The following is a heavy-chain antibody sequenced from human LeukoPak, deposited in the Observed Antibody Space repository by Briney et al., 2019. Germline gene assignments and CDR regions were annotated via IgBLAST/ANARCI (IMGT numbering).Heavy chain of an antibody. Sequence: PGGSLRLSCAASGFTFSGSGMHWLRQAPGKGLEWVAFIQYDGSEEIYADSVKGRFTISRDNSKNTLFLQMNSLRAEDTAVYYCASFTALSTAMATDFDYWGQGTLVTVSS. CDR3: ASFTALSTAMATDFDY. D-gene: IGHD5-18*01. CDR2: IQYDGSEE. CDR1: GFTFSGSG. J-gene: IGHJ4*02. V-gene: IGHV3-30*02.